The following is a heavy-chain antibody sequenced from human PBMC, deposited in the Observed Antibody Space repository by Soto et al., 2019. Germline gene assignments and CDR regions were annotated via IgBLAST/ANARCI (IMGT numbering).Heavy chain of an antibody. J-gene: IGHJ5*02. CDR1: GFTVSSNY. D-gene: IGHD4-4*01. V-gene: IGHV3-53*01. Sequence: GGSLRLSCAASGFTVSSNYMSWVRQAPGKGLEWVSVIYSGGSTYYADSVKGRFTISRDNSKNTLYLQMNSLRAEDTAVYYCAKVEGNYNWFDPWGQGTLVTVSS. CDR3: AKVEGNYNWFDP. CDR2: IYSGGST.